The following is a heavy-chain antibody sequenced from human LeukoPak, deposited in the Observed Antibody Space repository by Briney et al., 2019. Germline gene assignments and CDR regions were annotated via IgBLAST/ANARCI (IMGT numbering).Heavy chain of an antibody. D-gene: IGHD6-19*01. J-gene: IGHJ4*02. CDR3: ARDRGSSGWYEFDY. CDR2: IEPDGSEK. V-gene: IGHV3-7*01. Sequence: PGGSLRLSCAASGFTFSSHWMSWVRQAPGKGLEWVASIEPDGSEKYYVDSVKGRFTISRDSAKSSLYLQMNTLRAEDTAVYYCARDRGSSGWYEFDYWGQGTLVTVSS. CDR1: GFTFSSHW.